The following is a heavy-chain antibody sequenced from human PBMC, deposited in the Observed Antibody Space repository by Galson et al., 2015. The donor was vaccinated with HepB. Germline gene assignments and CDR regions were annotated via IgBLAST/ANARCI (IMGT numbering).Heavy chain of an antibody. CDR2: ISSTGTTI. Sequence: LRLSCAASGFTFGTYTMNWVRQAPGKGLESVSYISSTGTTIYYADSVRGRFTVSRDNAQNSLDLQMNSLRDEDTAVYSCARVFFGSGNSTAYWYFDLWGRGTLVTVSS. CDR1: GFTFGTYT. V-gene: IGHV3-48*02. J-gene: IGHJ2*01. CDR3: ARVFFGSGNSTAYWYFDL. D-gene: IGHD3-10*01.